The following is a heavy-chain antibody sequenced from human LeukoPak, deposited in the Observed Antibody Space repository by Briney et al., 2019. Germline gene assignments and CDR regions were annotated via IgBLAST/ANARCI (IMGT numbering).Heavy chain of an antibody. Sequence: PGGSLRLSCAASGFTFSSYSINWVRQAPGKGLEWVSSISSSSSYIYYADSVKGRFTISRDNAKNSLYLQMNSLRAEDTAVYYCARDRGQLEIDPWGQGTLVTVSS. CDR2: ISSSSSYI. J-gene: IGHJ5*02. D-gene: IGHD2-2*01. CDR3: ARDRGQLEIDP. V-gene: IGHV3-21*01. CDR1: GFTFSSYS.